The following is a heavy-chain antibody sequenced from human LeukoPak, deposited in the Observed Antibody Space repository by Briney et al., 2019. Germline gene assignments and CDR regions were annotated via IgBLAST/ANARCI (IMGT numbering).Heavy chain of an antibody. V-gene: IGHV4-59*01. CDR2: IYYSGST. CDR3: ASWSYYYGSGQWNGPEYDAFDI. Sequence: SETLSLTCTVSGGSISSYYWSWIRQPPGKGLEWIGYIYYSGSTNYNPFLKSRVTISVDTSKNQFSLKLSSVTAADTAVYYCASWSYYYGSGQWNGPEYDAFDIWGQGTMVTVSS. D-gene: IGHD3-10*01. CDR1: GGSISSYY. J-gene: IGHJ3*02.